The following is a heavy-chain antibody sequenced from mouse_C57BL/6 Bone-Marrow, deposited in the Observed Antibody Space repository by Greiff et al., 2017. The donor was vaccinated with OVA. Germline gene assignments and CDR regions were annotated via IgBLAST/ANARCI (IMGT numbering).Heavy chain of an antibody. Sequence: QVQLQQPGAELVRPGSSVKLSCKASGYTFTSYWMHWVKQRPIQGLEWIGNIDPSDSETHYNQKFKDKATLTVDKSSSTAYMQLSSLTSEDSAVYYCARSSDLPNYFDYWGQGTTLTVSS. J-gene: IGHJ2*01. CDR2: IDPSDSET. D-gene: IGHD2-1*01. CDR1: GYTFTSYW. CDR3: ARSSDLPNYFDY. V-gene: IGHV1-52*01.